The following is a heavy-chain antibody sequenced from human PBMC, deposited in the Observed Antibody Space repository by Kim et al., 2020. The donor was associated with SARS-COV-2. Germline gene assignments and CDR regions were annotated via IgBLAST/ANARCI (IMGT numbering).Heavy chain of an antibody. CDR3: ARVSYSSSCGGMDV. D-gene: IGHD6-13*01. CDR1: GGSFSGYY. CDR2: INHSGST. J-gene: IGHJ6*02. V-gene: IGHV4-34*01. Sequence: SETLSLTCAVYGGSFSGYYWSWIRQPPGKGLEWIGEINHSGSTNYNPSLKSRVTISVDTSKNQFSLKLSSVTAADTAVYYCARVSYSSSCGGMDVWGQGTTVTVSS.